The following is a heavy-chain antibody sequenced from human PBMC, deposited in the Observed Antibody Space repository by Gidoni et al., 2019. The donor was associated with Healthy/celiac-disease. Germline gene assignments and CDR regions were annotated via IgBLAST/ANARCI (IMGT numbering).Heavy chain of an antibody. CDR1: GFTFSSYS. Sequence: EVQLVESGGGLVQPGGSLRLSCAASGFTFSSYSMHWVRQAPGKGLEWVSYISSSSSTIYYADSVKGRFTISRDNAKNSLYLQMNSLRDEDTAVYYCAREDPPRTIFGVAATPNFDYWGQGTLVTVSS. V-gene: IGHV3-48*02. J-gene: IGHJ4*02. CDR2: ISSSSSTI. CDR3: AREDPPRTIFGVAATPNFDY. D-gene: IGHD3-3*01.